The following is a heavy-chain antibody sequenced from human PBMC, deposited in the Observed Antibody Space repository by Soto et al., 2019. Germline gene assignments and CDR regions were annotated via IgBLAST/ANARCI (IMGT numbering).Heavy chain of an antibody. CDR1: GGSISSYY. CDR3: EVTTLSYYYYYMDV. V-gene: IGHV4-59*08. Sequence: SETLSLTCTVSGGSISSYYWSWIRQPPGKGLEWIGYIYYSGSTNYNPSLKSRVTISVDTSKNQFSLKLSSVTAADTAVYYCEVTTLSYYYYYMDVWGKGTTVTVSS. J-gene: IGHJ6*03. D-gene: IGHD3-22*01. CDR2: IYYSGST.